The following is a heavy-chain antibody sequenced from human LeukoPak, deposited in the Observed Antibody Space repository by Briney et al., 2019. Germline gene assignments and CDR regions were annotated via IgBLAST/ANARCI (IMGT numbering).Heavy chain of an antibody. CDR2: IYYSGST. V-gene: IGHV4-59*08. J-gene: IGHJ4*02. D-gene: IGHD3-22*01. Sequence: SETLSLTCTLSGGSISSYYWSWIRQPPGKGLEWIGYIYYSGSTNYNPSLKNRVTISVDTSKNQFSLKLSSVTAADTAVYYCARHGHLYYYDSSGLDYWGQGTLVTVSS. CDR1: GGSISSYY. CDR3: ARHGHLYYYDSSGLDY.